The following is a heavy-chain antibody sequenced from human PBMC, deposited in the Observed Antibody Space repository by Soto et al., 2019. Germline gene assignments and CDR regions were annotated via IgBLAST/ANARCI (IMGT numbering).Heavy chain of an antibody. CDR1: GGSFSGYY. J-gene: IGHJ4*02. Sequence: PSETLSLTCAVYGGSFSGYYWSWIRQPPGKGLEWIGEINHSGKTNYNPSLKSRVNISVDTSKNQISLKLSSVTAADTAVYYCARGQLWLRTHFDYWGQGTLVTVSS. D-gene: IGHD5-18*01. CDR3: ARGQLWLRTHFDY. V-gene: IGHV4-34*01. CDR2: INHSGKT.